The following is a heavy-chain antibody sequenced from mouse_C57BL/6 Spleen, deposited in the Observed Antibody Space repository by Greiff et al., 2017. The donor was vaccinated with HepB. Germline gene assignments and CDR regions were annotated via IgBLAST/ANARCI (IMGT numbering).Heavy chain of an antibody. Sequence: QVQLQQSGPELVKPGASVKISCKASGYTFTDYYINWVKQRPGQGLEWIGWIFPGSGSTYYNEKFKGKATLTVDKSSSTAYMLLRSLTSEDSAVYFCASGEGITTVVDWYFDVWGTGTTVTVSS. CDR3: ASGEGITTVVDWYFDV. D-gene: IGHD1-1*01. CDR2: IFPGSGST. J-gene: IGHJ1*03. V-gene: IGHV1-75*01. CDR1: GYTFTDYY.